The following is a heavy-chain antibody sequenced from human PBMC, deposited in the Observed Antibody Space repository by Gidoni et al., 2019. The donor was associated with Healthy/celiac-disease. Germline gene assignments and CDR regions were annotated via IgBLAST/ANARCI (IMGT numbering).Heavy chain of an antibody. J-gene: IGHJ5*02. CDR1: GGSISSSNW. CDR3: ARERGGEPLVVVAANVMTDGWFDP. Sequence: QVQLQESGPGLVKPSGTLSLTCAVSGGSISSSNWWSWVRQPPGKGLEWIGEIYHSGSTNYNPSLKSRVTISVDKSKNQFSLKLSSVTAADTAVYYCARERGGEPLVVVAANVMTDGWFDPWGQGTLVTVSS. V-gene: IGHV4-4*02. CDR2: IYHSGST. D-gene: IGHD2-15*01.